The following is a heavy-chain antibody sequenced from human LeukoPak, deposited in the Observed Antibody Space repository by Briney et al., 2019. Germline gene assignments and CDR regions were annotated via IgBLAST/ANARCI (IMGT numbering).Heavy chain of an antibody. CDR1: GGSISSGGYY. J-gene: IGHJ4*02. D-gene: IGHD3-22*01. CDR2: IYYSGST. CDR3: ARVGYYDSSGYWLGFDY. V-gene: IGHV4-31*03. Sequence: SETLSLTCTVSGGSISSGGYYWRWIRQHPGKGLEWIGYIYYSGSTYYNPSLKSRVTISEDTSKNQLSLKLSSVTAADTAVYYCARVGYYDSSGYWLGFDYWGQGTLVTVSS.